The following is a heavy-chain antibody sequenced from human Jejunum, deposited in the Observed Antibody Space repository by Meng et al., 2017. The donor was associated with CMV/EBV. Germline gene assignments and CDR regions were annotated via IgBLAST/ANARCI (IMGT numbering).Heavy chain of an antibody. CDR1: SISSGDYY. Sequence: SISSGDYYWSWIRQPPGKGLEWIGYIYYSGSTYYNPSLKSRVTISVDTSKNQFSLKLSSVTVADTAVYYCANYYYDTSGHNWIDPWGRGALVTVSS. D-gene: IGHD3-22*01. J-gene: IGHJ5*02. CDR2: IYYSGST. CDR3: ANYYYDTSGHNWIDP. V-gene: IGHV4-30-4*08.